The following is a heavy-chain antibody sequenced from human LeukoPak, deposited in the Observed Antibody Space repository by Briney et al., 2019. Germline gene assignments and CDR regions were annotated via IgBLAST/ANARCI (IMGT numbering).Heavy chain of an antibody. Sequence: KPSETLSLTCAVYGASFGGYYWSWIRQPPGKGLEWLGEINHTGNTNYNPSLKSRVTMSVDTSKNQFSLELSSVTAADTAVYYCASVLNDYFDYWGQGTLVTVSS. CDR1: GASFGGYY. CDR3: ASVLNDYFDY. CDR2: INHTGNT. V-gene: IGHV4-34*01. D-gene: IGHD3-10*01. J-gene: IGHJ4*02.